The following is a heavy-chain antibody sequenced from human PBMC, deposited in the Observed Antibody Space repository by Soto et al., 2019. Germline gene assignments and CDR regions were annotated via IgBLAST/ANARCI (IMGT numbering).Heavy chain of an antibody. J-gene: IGHJ4*02. V-gene: IGHV3-64D*06. D-gene: IGHD1-1*01. CDR2: VNSIGLST. Sequence: LRLSCSASGFTFRTIAMQWLRQSPREGVEDVAAVNSIGLSTYYAGFVDGGFSIFRDTSENAVNLQLMNLRTVRTDVYYCENGLFLDPPVCVYWGQGTLVTVSS. CDR3: ENGLFLDPPVCVY. CDR1: GFTFRTIA.